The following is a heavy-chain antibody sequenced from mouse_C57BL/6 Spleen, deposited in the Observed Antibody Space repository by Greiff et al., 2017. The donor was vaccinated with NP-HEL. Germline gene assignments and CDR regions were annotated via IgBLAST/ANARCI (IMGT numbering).Heavy chain of an antibody. V-gene: IGHV1-55*01. D-gene: IGHD1-1*01. CDR2: IYPGSGST. CDR3: ALRITTVVADY. Sequence: VQLQQSGAELVKPGASVKMSCKASGYTFTSYWITWVKQRPGQGLEWIGDIYPGSGSTNYNEKFKSKATLTVDTSSSTAYMQLSSLTSEDSAVYYCALRITTVVADYWGQGTTLTVSS. J-gene: IGHJ2*01. CDR1: GYTFTSYW.